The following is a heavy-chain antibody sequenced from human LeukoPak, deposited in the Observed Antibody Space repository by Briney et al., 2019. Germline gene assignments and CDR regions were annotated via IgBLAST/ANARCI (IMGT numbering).Heavy chain of an antibody. V-gene: IGHV4-39*07. Sequence: SETLSLTCTVSGGSISSSSYYWGWIRQPPGKGLEWIGYIYHSGSTYYNPSLKSRVTISVDRSKNQFSLKLSSVTAADTAVYYCARDDHYYYYYMDVWGKGTTVTVSS. J-gene: IGHJ6*03. CDR1: GGSISSSSYY. CDR2: IYHSGST. CDR3: ARDDHYYYYYMDV.